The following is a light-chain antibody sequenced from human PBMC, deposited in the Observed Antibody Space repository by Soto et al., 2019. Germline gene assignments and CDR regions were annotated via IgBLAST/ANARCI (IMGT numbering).Light chain of an antibody. CDR1: TSDVGGYDY. J-gene: IGLJ1*01. CDR2: DVS. CDR3: CSYAGDFYV. Sequence: QSALTQPRSVSGSPGRSVAISCTGTTSDVGGYDYVSWHQQHPGKAPELIIFDVSKRPSGVPDRFSGSKSGNTASLTISGLQAEDEADYFCCSYAGDFYVFGSGTKLTVL. V-gene: IGLV2-11*01.